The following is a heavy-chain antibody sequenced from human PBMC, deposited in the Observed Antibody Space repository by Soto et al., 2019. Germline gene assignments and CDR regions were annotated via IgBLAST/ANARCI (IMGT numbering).Heavy chain of an antibody. D-gene: IGHD6-13*01. V-gene: IGHV3-15*07. CDR2: IKSNIDGGTT. Sequence: GGSQRRARAGSGFTFINARRNWGGQTQGKGRERDGRIKSNIDGGTTDYAETVKGRFIISRDDSKNTLYLQMNSLKPEDTAVYYCTIYSSNWTRLGYWGQGTLVTVSS. J-gene: IGHJ4*02. CDR3: TIYSSNWTRLGY. CDR1: GFTFINAR.